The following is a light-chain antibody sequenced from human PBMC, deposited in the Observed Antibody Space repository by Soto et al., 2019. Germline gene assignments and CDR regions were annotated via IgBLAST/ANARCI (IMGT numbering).Light chain of an antibody. Sequence: QSALTQPASVSGSPGQSITISCTGTSSDVGGYNYVSWYQQHPGKAPKLMIYEVSNRPSGVSNRFSGSKSANTASLTISGLQAEDEADYYCSSYTSGSPWVFGGGTKLTV. CDR3: SSYTSGSPWV. CDR2: EVS. J-gene: IGLJ3*02. CDR1: SSDVGGYNY. V-gene: IGLV2-14*01.